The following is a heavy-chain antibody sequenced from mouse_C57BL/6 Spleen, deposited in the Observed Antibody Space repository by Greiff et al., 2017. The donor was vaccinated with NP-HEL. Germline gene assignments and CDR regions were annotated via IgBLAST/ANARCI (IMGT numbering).Heavy chain of an antibody. V-gene: IGHV3-6*01. CDR2: ISYDGSN. D-gene: IGHD1-3*01. Sequence: EVKLMESGPGLVKPSQSLSLTCSVTGYSITSGYYWNWIRQFPGNKLEWMGYISYDGSNNYNPSLKNRISITRDTSKNQFFLKLNSVTTEDTATYYCARDGGLKAFDYWGQGTTLTVSS. CDR1: GYSITSGYY. J-gene: IGHJ2*01. CDR3: ARDGGLKAFDY.